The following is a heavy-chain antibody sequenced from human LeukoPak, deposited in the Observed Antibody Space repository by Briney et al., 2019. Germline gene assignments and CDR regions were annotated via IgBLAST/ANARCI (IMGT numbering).Heavy chain of an antibody. CDR2: IYTSGST. CDR1: GGSISSGSYY. CDR3: AISGGIVATLEYY. Sequence: SETLSLTCTVSGGSISSGSYYWSCNRQPAGQGLEWIGRIYTSGSTNYNPSLKSRVTISVDTSKNQFSLKLSSVTAVDTAVYYCAISGGIVATLEYYWGQGTLVSVSS. V-gene: IGHV4-61*02. J-gene: IGHJ4*02. D-gene: IGHD5-12*01.